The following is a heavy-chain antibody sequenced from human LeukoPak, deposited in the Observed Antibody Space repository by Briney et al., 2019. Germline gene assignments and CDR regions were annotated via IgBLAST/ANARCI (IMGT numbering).Heavy chain of an antibody. Sequence: GGSLRLSCAASGFTFSSYWMSWVRQAPGKGLKWVSAITGSGGTTFYADSVKGRFTISRDNSKNTLYLQMNSLRAEDTAVYYCAKWGDYDILTGYYDPDYWGQGTLVTVSS. CDR1: GFTFSSYW. CDR2: ITGSGGTT. J-gene: IGHJ4*02. CDR3: AKWGDYDILTGYYDPDY. V-gene: IGHV3-23*01. D-gene: IGHD3-9*01.